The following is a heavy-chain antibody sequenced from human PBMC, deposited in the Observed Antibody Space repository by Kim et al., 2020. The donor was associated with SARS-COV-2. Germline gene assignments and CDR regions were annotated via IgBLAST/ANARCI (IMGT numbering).Heavy chain of an antibody. CDR2: INPSDVNT. D-gene: IGHD2-2*02. J-gene: IGHJ3*02. V-gene: IGHV1-46*01. CDR1: GYSFSSHY. Sequence: ASVKVSCKASGYSFSSHYMHWVRQVPGQGLEWMGIINPSDVNTIYTEKFQGRVSMTTDTSTRNVYLELPRLTTEDTAVYYCARDSGSGRVPDSWGLYSAFDIWGQGTTVTVSS. CDR3: ARDSGSGRVPDSWGLYSAFDI.